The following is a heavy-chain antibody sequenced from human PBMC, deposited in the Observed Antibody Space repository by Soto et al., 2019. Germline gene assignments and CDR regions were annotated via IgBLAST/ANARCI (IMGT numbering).Heavy chain of an antibody. Sequence: LGESLKISCKGSGYSFTSYWIGWVRQMPGKGLEWMGIIYPGDSDTRYSPSFQGQVTISADKSISTAYLQWSSLKASDTAMYYCARQYSYYYDSSGARGWFDPWGQGTLVT. J-gene: IGHJ5*02. D-gene: IGHD3-22*01. CDR3: ARQYSYYYDSSGARGWFDP. V-gene: IGHV5-51*01. CDR1: GYSFTSYW. CDR2: IYPGDSDT.